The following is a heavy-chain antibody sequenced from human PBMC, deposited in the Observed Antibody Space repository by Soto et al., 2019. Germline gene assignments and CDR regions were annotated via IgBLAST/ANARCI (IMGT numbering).Heavy chain of an antibody. CDR3: ARDPSRITMIVVALYGMDV. D-gene: IGHD3-22*01. V-gene: IGHV3-7*01. CDR2: IKQDGSEK. Sequence: GGSLRLSCAASGFTFSSYWMSWVRQAPGKGLEWVANIKQDGSEKYYVDSVKGRFTISRDNAKNSLYLQMNSLRAEDTAVYYCARDPSRITMIVVALYGMDVWGQGTTVTVSS. J-gene: IGHJ6*02. CDR1: GFTFSSYW.